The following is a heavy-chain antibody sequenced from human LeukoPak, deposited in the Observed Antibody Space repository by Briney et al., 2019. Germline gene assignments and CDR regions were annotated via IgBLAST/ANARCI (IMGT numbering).Heavy chain of an antibody. D-gene: IGHD6-19*01. J-gene: IGHJ4*02. CDR2: IYYSGGT. CDR3: ARDRGSGWYEFNY. V-gene: IGHV4-59*01. CDR1: GGSISSYY. Sequence: SETLSLTCTVSGGSISSYYWSWIRQPPGKGLEWIGYIYYSGGTNYNPSLKSRVTISVDTSKNQFSLKLSSVTAADTAVYYCARDRGSGWYEFNYWGQGTLVTVSS.